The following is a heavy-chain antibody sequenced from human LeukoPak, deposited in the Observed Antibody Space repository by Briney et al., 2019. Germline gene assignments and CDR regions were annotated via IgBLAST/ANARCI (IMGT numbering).Heavy chain of an antibody. Sequence: EASVKVSCKASGYAFTSYAITWVRQAPGQGLEWLGWISGYNGNTNYALNFQGRVTMTTDTSTATAYMELRSLRSDDTAVYYCARDQDIVIVPAAVVYWGQGTLVTVSS. D-gene: IGHD2-2*01. J-gene: IGHJ4*02. CDR2: ISGYNGNT. CDR1: GYAFTSYA. CDR3: ARDQDIVIVPAAVVY. V-gene: IGHV1-18*01.